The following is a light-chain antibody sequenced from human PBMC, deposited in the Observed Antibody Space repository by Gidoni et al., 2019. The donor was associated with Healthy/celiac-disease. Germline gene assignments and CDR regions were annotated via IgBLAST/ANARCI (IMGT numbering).Light chain of an antibody. Sequence: NQLTQSPSSLSASVGDRVTITCRASQGINSYLAWDQQKPWKAPKLLIYAASPLQSGVPSRFSGSGSATDFTLTISSLPPEDFATYYCQQLNSYPLFGQGTRLEIK. CDR1: QGINSY. V-gene: IGKV1-9*01. CDR3: QQLNSYPL. CDR2: AAS. J-gene: IGKJ5*01.